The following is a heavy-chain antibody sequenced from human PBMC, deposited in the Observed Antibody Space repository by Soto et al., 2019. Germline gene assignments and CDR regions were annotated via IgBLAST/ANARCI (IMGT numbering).Heavy chain of an antibody. CDR2: IYSETYI. Sequence: GGSLRLSCAASGFTVTSNYMNWVRQAPGKGLEWVSLIYSETYISYADSVKGRFTISRDTSKNMFFLQMNSLTAEDTAVYYCAIGVTTVKSMDVWGKGTTVTVSS. CDR1: GFTVTSNY. V-gene: IGHV3-66*01. J-gene: IGHJ6*04. D-gene: IGHD4-4*01. CDR3: AIGVTTVKSMDV.